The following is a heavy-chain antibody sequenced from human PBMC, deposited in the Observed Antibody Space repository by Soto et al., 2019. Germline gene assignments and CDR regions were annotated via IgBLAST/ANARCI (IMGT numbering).Heavy chain of an antibody. CDR1: GYTFINYY. V-gene: IGHV1-2*04. CDR3: ARTPNNGRAGVYGMDV. CDR2: IDGDSGDT. Sequence: QVQLVQSGAEVKKPGASVKVSCKASGYTFINYYIHWVRQAPGQGLEWMGWIDGDSGDTKDAQKFQGWVTMSRDTSIITAYMELSRLTSDDTAVYYCARTPNNGRAGVYGMDVWGQGTTVTVSS. J-gene: IGHJ6*02. D-gene: IGHD2-8*01.